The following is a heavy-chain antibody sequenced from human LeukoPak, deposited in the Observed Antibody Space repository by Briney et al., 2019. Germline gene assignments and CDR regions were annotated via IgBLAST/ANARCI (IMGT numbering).Heavy chain of an antibody. CDR2: IYYSGST. CDR1: GGSISSSSYY. Sequence: PSETLSLTCTVSGGSISSSSYYWGWIRQPPGKGLEWIGSIYYSGSTYYNPSLKSRVTISLDTSKNQFSLILTSVTAADSAMYYCARQFPEYRGSYYYYYGMDVWGQGTTVTVSS. J-gene: IGHJ6*02. D-gene: IGHD1-26*01. V-gene: IGHV4-39*01. CDR3: ARQFPEYRGSYYYYYGMDV.